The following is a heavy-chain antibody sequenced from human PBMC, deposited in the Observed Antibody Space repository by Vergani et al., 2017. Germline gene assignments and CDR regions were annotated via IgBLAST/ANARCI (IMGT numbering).Heavy chain of an antibody. Sequence: VQLVESGGGAVQPGGSLRLSCAASGFTFGDYYMAWIRLAPGKGLDWVASIKRDGTETFYVDSVKGRFTISRDNAKTTLYLQMNSLRDEDRGVYYCARISGGSAPYLHYWGQGTLVTVAS. J-gene: IGHJ1*01. V-gene: IGHV3-7*01. D-gene: IGHD2-15*01. CDR2: IKRDGTET. CDR3: ARISGGSAPYLHY. CDR1: GFTFGDYY.